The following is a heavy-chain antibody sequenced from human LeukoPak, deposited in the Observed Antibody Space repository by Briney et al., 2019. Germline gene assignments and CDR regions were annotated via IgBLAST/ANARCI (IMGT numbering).Heavy chain of an antibody. CDR3: ASQPYSSGWYRSGYFDY. D-gene: IGHD6-19*01. J-gene: IGHJ4*02. CDR2: IYYSGST. V-gene: IGHV4-59*08. CDR1: GGSISSYY. Sequence: SETLSLTCTVSGGSISSYYWSWIRQPPGKGLEWIGYIYYSGSTNYNPSLKSRVTISVDTSKNQFSLKLSSVTAADTAVYHCASQPYSSGWYRSGYFDYWGQGTLVTVSS.